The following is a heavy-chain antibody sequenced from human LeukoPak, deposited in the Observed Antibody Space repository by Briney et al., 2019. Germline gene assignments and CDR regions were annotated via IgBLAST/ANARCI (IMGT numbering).Heavy chain of an antibody. D-gene: IGHD3-3*01. Sequence: SETLSLTCTVSGGSISSYYWSWIRQPPGKGLEWIGYIYYSGSTNYNPSLKSRVTISVDTSKNQFSLKLSSVTAADTAVYYCARGYDFWSGYLAREVWFDPWGQGTLVTVSS. J-gene: IGHJ5*02. V-gene: IGHV4-59*01. CDR2: IYYSGST. CDR1: GGSISSYY. CDR3: ARGYDFWSGYLAREVWFDP.